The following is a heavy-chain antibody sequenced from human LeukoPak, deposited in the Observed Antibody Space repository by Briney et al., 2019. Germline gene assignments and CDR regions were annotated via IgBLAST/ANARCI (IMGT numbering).Heavy chain of an antibody. D-gene: IGHD3-3*01. CDR3: ARDPSYSFGSSGWFDP. Sequence: PSETPSLTCTVSGGTISSYYWSWIRQPPGKGLEWIGYIYYSGSTNYNPSLKSRVTISVDTSKNQFSLKPSSVTAADTAVYYCARDPSYSFGSSGWFDPWGQGTLVTVSS. CDR1: GGTISSYY. J-gene: IGHJ5*02. CDR2: IYYSGST. V-gene: IGHV4-59*01.